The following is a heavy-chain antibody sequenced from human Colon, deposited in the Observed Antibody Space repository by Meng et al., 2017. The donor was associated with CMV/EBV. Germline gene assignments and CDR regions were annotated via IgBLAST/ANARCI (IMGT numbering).Heavy chain of an antibody. J-gene: IGHJ4*02. CDR1: GGSISSDAYY. CDR3: ARLQPYSSGWCFDY. CDR2: IYNRGTT. V-gene: IGHV4-61*02. D-gene: IGHD6-19*01. Sequence: QVQLQESGPRLVKPSQTLSLTCSVSGGSISSDAYYWSWIRQSAGKGLQWIGRIYNRGTTNYNPSLKSRVTMSLDMSKNQFSLNLTSVTAADTAVYYCARLQPYSSGWCFDYWGQGTLVTVSS.